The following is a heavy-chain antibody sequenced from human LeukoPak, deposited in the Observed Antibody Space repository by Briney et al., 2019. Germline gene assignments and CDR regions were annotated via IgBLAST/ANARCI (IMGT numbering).Heavy chain of an antibody. CDR1: GFTFSSYG. D-gene: IGHD2-2*01. V-gene: IGHV3-30*02. J-gene: IGHJ4*02. CDR3: AKNRHCSSTSCYSRYFDY. CDR2: IRYDGSNK. Sequence: PGGSLRLSCAASGFTFSSYGMHWVRQTPGKGLEWVAFIRYDGSNKYYADSVKGRFTISRDNSKNTLYLRMNSLRAEDTAVYYCAKNRHCSSTSCYSRYFDYWGQGTLVTVSS.